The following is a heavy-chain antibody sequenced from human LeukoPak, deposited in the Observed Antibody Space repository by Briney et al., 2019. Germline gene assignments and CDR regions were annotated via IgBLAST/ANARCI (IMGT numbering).Heavy chain of an antibody. CDR2: MNPNGGNT. CDR1: GYTFTSYD. V-gene: IGHV1-8*01. CDR3: ARAVYDFSSGYIGPRNYYYGMDV. Sequence: ASVKVSCKASGYTFTSYDINWVRRATGQGLEWMGWMNPNGGNTGYAQKFQGRVTMTRNTSISTAYMELSSLRSEDTAVYYCARAVYDFSSGYIGPRNYYYGMDVWGQGTTVTVSS. D-gene: IGHD3-3*01. J-gene: IGHJ6*02.